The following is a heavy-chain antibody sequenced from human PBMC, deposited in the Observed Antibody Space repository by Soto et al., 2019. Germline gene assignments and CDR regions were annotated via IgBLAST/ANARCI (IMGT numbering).Heavy chain of an antibody. CDR1: GGSISSGDYY. J-gene: IGHJ3*02. CDR3: ARVQWLTSQGSYAFDI. D-gene: IGHD6-19*01. CDR2: IYYSGIT. V-gene: IGHV4-30-4*01. Sequence: SETLSLTCTVSGGSISSGDYYWSWVRQPPGKGLEWLGYIYYSGITYYNPSLKSRITISTDTSQSQFSLQLSSVTAADTAVYFCARVQWLTSQGSYAFDIWGQGTLVTVSS.